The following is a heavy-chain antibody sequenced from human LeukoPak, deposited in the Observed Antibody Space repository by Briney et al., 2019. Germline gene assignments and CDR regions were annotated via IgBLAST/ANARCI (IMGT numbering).Heavy chain of an antibody. CDR2: INHSGNT. CDR1: GGSFSGYS. CDR3: ARDLPYGDYAFDI. D-gene: IGHD4-17*01. V-gene: IGHV4-34*01. J-gene: IGHJ3*02. Sequence: SETLSLTCAVYGGSFSGYSWNWIRQPPGKGLEWIGEINHSGNTNYNPSLKSRVTISVDTSKNQFSLKLSSVTAADTAVYYCARDLPYGDYAFDIWGQGTMVTVSS.